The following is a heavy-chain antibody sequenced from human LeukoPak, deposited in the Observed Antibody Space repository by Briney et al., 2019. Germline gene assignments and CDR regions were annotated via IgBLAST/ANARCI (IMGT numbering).Heavy chain of an antibody. Sequence: PSETLSLTCTVSGGSISIYYWSWIRQPPGKGLEWIGYIYYSGSTNYNPSLKSRVTISVDTSKNQFSLKLSSVTAADTAVYYCARAPGYDLLYYYYGMDVWGQGTTVTVSS. V-gene: IGHV4-59*01. D-gene: IGHD2-2*01. J-gene: IGHJ6*02. CDR2: IYYSGST. CDR3: ARAPGYDLLYYYYGMDV. CDR1: GGSISIYY.